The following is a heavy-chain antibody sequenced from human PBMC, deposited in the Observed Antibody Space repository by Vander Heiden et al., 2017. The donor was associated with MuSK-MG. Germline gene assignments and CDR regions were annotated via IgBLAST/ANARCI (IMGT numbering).Heavy chain of an antibody. CDR3: ARSTGATYIHL. V-gene: IGHV4-4*07. Sequence: QVQLQESGPGLVRPSETMSRPCTGTGGSISNYFWTWVRQPAGRGLEFIGLISSSGDTHLIPSLESRVSMSVDTSNGRFSLTLGSLTAADTAVYYCARSTGATYIHLWGQGLLVTVSS. J-gene: IGHJ5*02. CDR1: GGSISNYF. D-gene: IGHD2-8*02. CDR2: ISSSGDT.